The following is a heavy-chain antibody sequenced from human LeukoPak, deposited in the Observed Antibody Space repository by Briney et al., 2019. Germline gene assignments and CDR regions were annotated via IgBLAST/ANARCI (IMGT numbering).Heavy chain of an antibody. V-gene: IGHV1-18*01. CDR2: ISAYSGNT. CDR1: GYTFTSFG. Sequence: GASVKVSCKASGYTFTSFGISWVRQAPGQGPEWMGWISAYSGNTNYIQKFQGGVTMTTDTSTNTAYMELRSLTSDDTAVYYCARDLGLDTTMIFFDFWGQGTLVTVSS. D-gene: IGHD5-18*01. J-gene: IGHJ4*02. CDR3: ARDLGLDTTMIFFDF.